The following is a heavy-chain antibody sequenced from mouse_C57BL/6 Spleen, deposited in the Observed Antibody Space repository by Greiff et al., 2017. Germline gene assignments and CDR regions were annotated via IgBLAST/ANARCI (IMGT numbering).Heavy chain of an antibody. CDR1: GFSLTSYG. J-gene: IGHJ1*03. D-gene: IGHD2-1*01. CDR3: ARKDGNWGYFDV. V-gene: IGHV2-2*01. Sequence: VQVVESGPGLVQPSQSLSITCTVSGFSLTSYGVHWVRQSPGKGLEWLGVIWSGGSTDYNAAFISRLSISKDNSKSQVFFKMNSLQADDTAIYYCARKDGNWGYFDVWGTGTTVTVSS. CDR2: IWSGGST.